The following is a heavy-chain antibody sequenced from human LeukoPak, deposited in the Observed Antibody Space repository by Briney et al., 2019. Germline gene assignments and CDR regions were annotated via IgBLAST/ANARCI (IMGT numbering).Heavy chain of an antibody. V-gene: IGHV1-3*01. CDR3: ASSSGWYLYYYYYGMDV. CDR2: INAGNGNT. D-gene: IGHD6-19*01. J-gene: IGHJ6*02. Sequence: ASVKVSCKASGYTFTSYAMNWVRQAPGQGLEWMGWINAGNGNTKYSQKFQGRVTITRDTSASTAYMELSSLRSEDTAVYYCASSSGWYLYYYYYGMDVWGQGTTVTVSS. CDR1: GYTFTSYA.